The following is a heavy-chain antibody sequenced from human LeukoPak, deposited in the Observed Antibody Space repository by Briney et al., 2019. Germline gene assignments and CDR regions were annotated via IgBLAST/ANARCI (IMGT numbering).Heavy chain of an antibody. CDR1: GGSFSGYY. CDR3: ARGRTRPGYGDYDRLKRYYYYYGMDV. J-gene: IGHJ6*02. CDR2: INHSGST. D-gene: IGHD4-17*01. V-gene: IGHV4-34*01. Sequence: SETLSLTCAVYGGSFSGYYWSWIRQPPGKGLEWIGEINHSGSTNYNPSLKSRVTISVDTSKNQFSLKLSSVTAADTAVYYCARGRTRPGYGDYDRLKRYYYYYGMDVWGQGTTVTVSS.